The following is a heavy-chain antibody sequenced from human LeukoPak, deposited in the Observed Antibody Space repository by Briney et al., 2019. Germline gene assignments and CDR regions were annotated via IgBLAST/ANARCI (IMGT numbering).Heavy chain of an antibody. CDR3: AKVSCTGGTCSSFDY. CDR1: GFTFSSFV. D-gene: IGHD2-8*02. V-gene: IGHV3-23*01. CDR2: ISGSGVYK. Sequence: GGSLRLSCAASGFTFSSFVMSWVRQAPGKGLEWVSSISGSGVYKYYSDSVKGRFTISRDNSKNTLYVQMNSLRAEDTAVYYCAKVSCTGGTCSSFDYWGQGTLATVSS. J-gene: IGHJ4*02.